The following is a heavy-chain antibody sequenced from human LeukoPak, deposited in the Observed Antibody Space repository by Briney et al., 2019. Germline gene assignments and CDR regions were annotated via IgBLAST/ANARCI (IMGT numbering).Heavy chain of an antibody. Sequence: SETLSLTXAVSGYSISSGYYWGWIRQPPGKGLEWIGSIYHSGSTYYNPSLKSRVTISVDTSKNQFSLKLSSVTAADTAVYYCARLGGYEAAYYFDYWGQGTLVTVSS. CDR1: GYSISSGYY. CDR3: ARLGGYEAAYYFDY. D-gene: IGHD5-12*01. J-gene: IGHJ4*02. CDR2: IYHSGST. V-gene: IGHV4-38-2*01.